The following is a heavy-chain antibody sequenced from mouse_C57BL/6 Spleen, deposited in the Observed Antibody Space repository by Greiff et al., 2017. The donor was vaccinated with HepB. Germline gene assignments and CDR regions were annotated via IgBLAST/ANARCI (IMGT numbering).Heavy chain of an antibody. CDR1: GYTFTSYW. D-gene: IGHD3-2*02. CDR2: IYPGSGST. V-gene: IGHV1-55*01. CDR3: AREKTAQATSWFAY. Sequence: QVQLQQSGAELVKPGASVKMSCKASGYTFTSYWITWVKQRPGQGLEWIGDIYPGSGSTNYNEKFKSKATLTVDTSSSTAYMQLSSLTSEDSAVYYCAREKTAQATSWFAYWGQGTLVTVSA. J-gene: IGHJ3*01.